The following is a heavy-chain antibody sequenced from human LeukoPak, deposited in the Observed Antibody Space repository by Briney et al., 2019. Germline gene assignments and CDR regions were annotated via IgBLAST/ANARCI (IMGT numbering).Heavy chain of an antibody. V-gene: IGHV3-23*01. CDR2: ISGSCGST. J-gene: IGHJ4*02. D-gene: IGHD6-13*01. Sequence: PGGSLRLSCAASGFTFNSYAMSWVRQAPGKGLEWVSAISGSCGSTYYADSVKGRFTISRDNSKNTLYLQMTSLRAEDTAVYYCAKGDSSSWYAPLDYWGQGTLVTVSS. CDR1: GFTFNSYA. CDR3: AKGDSSSWYAPLDY.